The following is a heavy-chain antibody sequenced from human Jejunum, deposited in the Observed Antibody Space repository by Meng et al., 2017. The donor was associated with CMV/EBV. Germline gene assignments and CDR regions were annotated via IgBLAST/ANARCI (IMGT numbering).Heavy chain of an antibody. CDR3: ARDWSGYIDY. Sequence: CAASGFTFEIYWMHWVRQAPGKGLVWVSRINPDGTTTNYADSVKGRFTISRDNAKNTLYLQMSGLRVEDTAVYYCARDWSGYIDYWGQGNLVTVSS. CDR1: GFTFEIYW. J-gene: IGHJ4*02. V-gene: IGHV3-74*01. CDR2: INPDGTTT. D-gene: IGHD3-3*01.